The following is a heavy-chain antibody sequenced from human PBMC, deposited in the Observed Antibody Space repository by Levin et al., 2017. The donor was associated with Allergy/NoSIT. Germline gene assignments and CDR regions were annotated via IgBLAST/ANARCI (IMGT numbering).Heavy chain of an antibody. D-gene: IGHD2-15*01. J-gene: IGHJ4*02. CDR1: GFTFSSYT. V-gene: IGHV3-23*01. CDR3: AKSWASGGSCSDY. CDR2: VTGPGTNT. Sequence: GESLKNSCAASGFTFSSYTMAWVRQAPGKGLEWVSSVTGPGTNTYYADSVKGRFTISRDNSKNTLYLQMNSLRADDTALYYCAKSWASGGSCSDYWGQGTLVTVSS.